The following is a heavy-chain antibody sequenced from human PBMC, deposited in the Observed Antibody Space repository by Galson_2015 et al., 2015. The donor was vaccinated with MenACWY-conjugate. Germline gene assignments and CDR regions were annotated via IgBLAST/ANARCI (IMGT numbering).Heavy chain of an antibody. CDR2: ISAYNGNT. V-gene: IGHV1-18*01. CDR1: GYTFTSYG. CDR3: AIGYLLVILRSLNYFDY. Sequence: SVKVSCKASGYTFTSYGISWVRQAPGQGLEWMGWISAYNGNTKYAQKLQGRVTMTTDTSTRIAYMVLRSLRSDDTAVYYCAIGYLLVILRSLNYFDYWGQGTLVTVSS. J-gene: IGHJ4*02. D-gene: IGHD3-9*01.